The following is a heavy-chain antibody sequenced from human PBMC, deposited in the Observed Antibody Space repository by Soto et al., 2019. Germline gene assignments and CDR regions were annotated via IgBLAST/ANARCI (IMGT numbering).Heavy chain of an antibody. CDR3: ARDRSSPVQGYYDFWSGPDAFDI. D-gene: IGHD3-3*01. CDR1: GFTFGSYA. J-gene: IGHJ3*02. Sequence: HPGGSLRLSCAASGFTFGSYAMRWGRQAPGKGLGWVAVISYDGSNKYYADSVKGRFTISRDNSKNTLYLQMNSLRAEDTAVYYCARDRSSPVQGYYDFWSGPDAFDIWGQGTMVTVSS. CDR2: ISYDGSNK. V-gene: IGHV3-30-3*01.